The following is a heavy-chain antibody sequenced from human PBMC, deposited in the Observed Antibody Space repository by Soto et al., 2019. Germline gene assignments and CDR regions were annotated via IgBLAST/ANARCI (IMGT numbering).Heavy chain of an antibody. CDR3: AKDKDNWNDGLDY. V-gene: IGHV3-23*01. Sequence: GGSLRLSCAPSGFTVTSYAMSWVRQAPGKGLEWVSTISGSGGNKWYADSVKGRFTISRDSSKNTLYLQMNSLRAEDTAVYYCAKDKDNWNDGLDYWGQGTLVTVSS. J-gene: IGHJ4*02. CDR2: ISGSGGNK. CDR1: GFTVTSYA. D-gene: IGHD1-20*01.